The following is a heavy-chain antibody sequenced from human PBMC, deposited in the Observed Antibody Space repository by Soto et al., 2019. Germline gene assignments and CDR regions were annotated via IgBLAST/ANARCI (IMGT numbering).Heavy chain of an antibody. CDR1: GFTFTSSA. CDR3: AANPYPPLDYGDYFQH. CDR2: IVVGSGNT. D-gene: IGHD4-17*01. Sequence: ASVKVSCKASGFTFTSSAVQWVRQARGQRLEWIGWIVVGSGNTNYAQKFQERVTITRDMSTSTAYMELSSLRSEDTAVYYCAANPYPPLDYGDYFQHWGQGTLVTVSS. V-gene: IGHV1-58*01. J-gene: IGHJ1*01.